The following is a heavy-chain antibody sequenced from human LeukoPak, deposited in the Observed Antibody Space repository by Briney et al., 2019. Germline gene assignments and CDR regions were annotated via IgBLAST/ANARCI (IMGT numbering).Heavy chain of an antibody. V-gene: IGHV3-30*02. J-gene: IGHJ3*02. CDR3: AKESSSGWHDAFDI. CDR1: GFTFSSYG. Sequence: GGSLRLSCAASGFTFSSYGMYRVRQAPGKGLEWVAFIRYDGSNKYYAESVKGRLTISRDTSKSTLYLQMNSLRVEDTAVYYCAKESSSGWHDAFDIWGQGTMVTVSS. CDR2: IRYDGSNK. D-gene: IGHD6-19*01.